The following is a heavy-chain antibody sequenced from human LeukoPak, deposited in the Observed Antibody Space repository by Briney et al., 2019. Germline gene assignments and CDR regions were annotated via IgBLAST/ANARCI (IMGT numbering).Heavy chain of an antibody. D-gene: IGHD6-19*01. J-gene: IGHJ4*02. V-gene: IGHV3-11*01. CDR1: GFTFSDYY. CDR2: ISSSGSTI. CDR3: ARGCGAVAGRRKLYYFDY. Sequence: GGSLRLSCAASGFTFSDYYMSWIRQAPGKGLEWVSYISSSGSTIYYADSVKGRFTISRDNAKNSLYLQMNSLTAADTAVYYCARGCGAVAGRRKLYYFDYWGQGTLVTVSS.